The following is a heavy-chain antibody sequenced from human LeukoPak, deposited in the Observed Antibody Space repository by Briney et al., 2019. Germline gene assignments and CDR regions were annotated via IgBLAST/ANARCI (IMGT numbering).Heavy chain of an antibody. CDR1: GGTFSSYA. CDR3: ARVLRGSLFGY. CDR2: IIPILGIA. J-gene: IGHJ4*02. V-gene: IGHV1-69*04. D-gene: IGHD3-10*02. Sequence: SVKVSCKASGGTFSSYAISWVRQAPGQGLEWMGRIIPILGIANYAQKFQGRVTITADKSTSTAYMELSSLRSEDTAVYYCARVLRGSLFGYWGQGTLVTVSS.